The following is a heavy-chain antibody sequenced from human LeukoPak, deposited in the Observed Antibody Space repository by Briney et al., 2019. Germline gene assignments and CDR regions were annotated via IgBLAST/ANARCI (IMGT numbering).Heavy chain of an antibody. CDR2: LTANSRSA. Sequence: SGGSLRLSCAASGFTFSHYGMNWVRQAPGKGLEWVSGLTANSRSAYYADSVKGRFTISRDNSENMVYLQMNSLRAEDTALYYCAREAVGYSGYDGTTYYYYYMDVWGKGTTVTVSS. D-gene: IGHD5-12*01. CDR1: GFTFSHYG. J-gene: IGHJ6*03. V-gene: IGHV3-23*01. CDR3: AREAVGYSGYDGTTYYYYYMDV.